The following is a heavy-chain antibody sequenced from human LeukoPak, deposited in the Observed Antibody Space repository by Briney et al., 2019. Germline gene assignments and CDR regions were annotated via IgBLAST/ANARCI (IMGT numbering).Heavy chain of an antibody. J-gene: IGHJ6*02. CDR3: TRDRDGWFGMDV. V-gene: IGHV3-49*03. D-gene: IGHD2-15*01. CDR2: IRSKAYGGTT. CDR1: GFTFGDYA. Sequence: GGSLRLSCTASGFTFGDYAISWFRQAPGKGLEWVGFIRSKAYGGTTEYAASVKGRFTISRDDSKSIAYLQMNSLKTEDTAVYYCTRDRDGWFGMDVWGQGTTVTVSS.